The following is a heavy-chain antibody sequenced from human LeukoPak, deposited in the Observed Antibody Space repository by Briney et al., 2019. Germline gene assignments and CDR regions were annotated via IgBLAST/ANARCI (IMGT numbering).Heavy chain of an antibody. CDR2: IYYSGST. CDR1: GGSISSYY. D-gene: IGHD3-10*01. J-gene: IGHJ5*02. CDR3: ASSMVRGVNGANWFDP. Sequence: SETLSLTCTVSGGSISSYYWSWIRQPPGKGLEWIGYIYYSGSTNYNPSLKSRVTISVDTSKNQFSLKLSSVTAADTAVYYCASSMVRGVNGANWFDPWGQGTLVTVSS. V-gene: IGHV4-59*08.